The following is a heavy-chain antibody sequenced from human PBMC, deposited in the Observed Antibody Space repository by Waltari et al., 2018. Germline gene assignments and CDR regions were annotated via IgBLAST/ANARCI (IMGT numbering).Heavy chain of an antibody. CDR3: ATGGWGFYLGY. D-gene: IGHD7-27*01. J-gene: IGHJ4*02. CDR2: ISSNGAYT. CDR1: GFSFRDYS. Sequence: EVQLVESGGGLVRPGGSLRLSCAASGFSFRDYSMNWARQAPGRGLEWVSSISSNGAYTHYADSVKGRFTISRDNAKNSLFLQMNSLRAEDTAMYYCATGGWGFYLGYWGQGTVVTVSS. V-gene: IGHV3-21*02.